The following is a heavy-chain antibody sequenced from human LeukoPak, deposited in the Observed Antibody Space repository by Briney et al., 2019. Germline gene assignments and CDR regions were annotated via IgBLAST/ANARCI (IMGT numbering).Heavy chain of an antibody. J-gene: IGHJ5*02. Sequence: SVKVSCKASGGTFSSYAISWVRQAPGQGLEWMGGIIPIFGTANYAQKFQGRVTITTDESTSTAHMELSSLRSEDTAVYYCAGNIAAAGFRFDPWGQGTLVTVSS. CDR1: GGTFSSYA. CDR3: AGNIAAAGFRFDP. V-gene: IGHV1-69*05. CDR2: IIPIFGTA. D-gene: IGHD6-13*01.